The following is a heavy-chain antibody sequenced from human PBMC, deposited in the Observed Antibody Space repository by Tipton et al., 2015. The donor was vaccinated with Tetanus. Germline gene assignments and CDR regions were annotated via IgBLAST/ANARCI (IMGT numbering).Heavy chain of an antibody. D-gene: IGHD1-14*01. CDR2: IYPGDTDT. CDR1: GYSFTSYW. CDR3: ARGGDNPRAHFDP. V-gene: IGHV5-51*01. Sequence: MQLVQSGAEVKKPGESLKISCKGSGYSFTSYWIGWVRQMPGEGLERLGIIYPGDTDTRYSPSFQGQGTISADKSISTAYLQWSSLKASDTAMYYCARGGDNPRAHFDPWGQGTLVTVSS. J-gene: IGHJ5*02.